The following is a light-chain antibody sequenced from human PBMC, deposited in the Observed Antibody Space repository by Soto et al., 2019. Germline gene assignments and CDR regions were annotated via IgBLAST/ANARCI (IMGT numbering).Light chain of an antibody. V-gene: IGLV2-14*01. CDR1: SSDIGVYNY. J-gene: IGLJ1*01. CDR3: SSYTINSTLV. CDR2: DVS. Sequence: QSVLTQPASVSGSPGQSITVSCTGTSSDIGVYNYVSWYQQHPGKAPKVMIYDVSNRPSGVSNRFSGSKSGNTASPTISGLQADDEADYYCSSYTINSTLVFGTGTKLTVL.